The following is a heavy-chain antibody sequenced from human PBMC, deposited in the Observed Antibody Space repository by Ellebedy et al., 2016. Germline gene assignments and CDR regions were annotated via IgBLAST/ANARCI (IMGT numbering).Heavy chain of an antibody. V-gene: IGHV3-33*03. CDR2: IWYDGSNK. Sequence: GESLKISXAASGFTFSSYGMHWVRQAPGKGLEWVAVIWYDGSNKYYADSVKGRFTISRDNAKNSLYLQMNSLRAEDTAVYYCAKGPYSSGWYADYYGMDVWGQGTTVTVSS. CDR3: AKGPYSSGWYADYYGMDV. CDR1: GFTFSSYG. D-gene: IGHD6-19*01. J-gene: IGHJ6*02.